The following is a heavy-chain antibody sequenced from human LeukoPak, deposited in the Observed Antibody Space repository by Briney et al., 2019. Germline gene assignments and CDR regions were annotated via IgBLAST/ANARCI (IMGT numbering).Heavy chain of an antibody. J-gene: IGHJ4*02. CDR1: DDSIGVYF. V-gene: IGHV4-59*01. CDR3: TRGAGWLIDY. CDR2: FHNSGTS. Sequence: SATLSLTCTVSDDSIGVYFRGWIRQPPGEGLEWIGYFHNSGTSTYTPSLKSRVTISADTSKNQFSLKLNSLTTADTAVYYCTRGAGWLIDYWGQGILVTVSS. D-gene: IGHD3-16*01.